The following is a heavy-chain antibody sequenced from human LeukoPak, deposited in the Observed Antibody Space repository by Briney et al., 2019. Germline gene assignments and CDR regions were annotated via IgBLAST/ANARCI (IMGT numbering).Heavy chain of an antibody. Sequence: GASVKVSCKASGFTFDTYLISWLRQPPGQGLDWMGRISVHNGNTNYAQNLQGRVSLATHTSTSTVYMELRSLTSDDTAIYYCARGDYYDSSGYDLWGQGTLVTVSS. V-gene: IGHV1-18*01. CDR1: GFTFDTYL. CDR2: ISVHNGNT. D-gene: IGHD3-22*01. CDR3: ARGDYYDSSGYDL. J-gene: IGHJ5*02.